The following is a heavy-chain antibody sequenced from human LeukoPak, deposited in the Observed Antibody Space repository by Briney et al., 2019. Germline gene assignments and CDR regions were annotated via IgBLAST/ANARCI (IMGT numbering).Heavy chain of an antibody. CDR2: IDRNSGDT. J-gene: IGHJ4*02. CDR1: GYTFTDYY. Sequence: ASVKVSCKPSGYTFTDYYMHWVRQAPGQGLEWMGWIDRNSGDTNYAQKFQGRVTMTRDTSISTAYMELSSLRFDDTAVYYCARGASRSFDYWGQGTLVTVSS. V-gene: IGHV1-2*02. CDR3: ARGASRSFDY.